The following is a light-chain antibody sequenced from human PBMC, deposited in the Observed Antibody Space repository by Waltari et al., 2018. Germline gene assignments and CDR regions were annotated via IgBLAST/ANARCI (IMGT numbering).Light chain of an antibody. CDR2: GGT. CDR3: QQYDDWPMYT. J-gene: IGKJ2*01. Sequence: EIVMTQFPATLSVSPGEGATLSCRASQSVSGKLAWYQQKPGQPPRLLIYGGTTRAPGVPAGFSGRGYGTDFSLTISSLQSEDLAVYYCQQYDDWPMYTFGQGTKLEI. V-gene: IGKV3-15*01. CDR1: QSVSGK.